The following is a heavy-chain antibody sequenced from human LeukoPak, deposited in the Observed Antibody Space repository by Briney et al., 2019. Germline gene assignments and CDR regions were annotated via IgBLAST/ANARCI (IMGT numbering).Heavy chain of an antibody. V-gene: IGHV4-34*01. D-gene: IGHD6-6*01. J-gene: IGHJ4*02. CDR1: GGSFSGYY. Sequence: SETLSLTCADYGGSFSGYYWSWIRQPPGKGLEWIGEINHSGSTNYNPSLKSRVTISVDTSKNQFSLKLSSVTAADTAVYYCARVRYSSSSADFDYWGQGTLVTVSS. CDR3: ARVRYSSSSADFDY. CDR2: INHSGST.